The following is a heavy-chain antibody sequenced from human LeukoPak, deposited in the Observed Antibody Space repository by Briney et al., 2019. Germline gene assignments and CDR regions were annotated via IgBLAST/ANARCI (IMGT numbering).Heavy chain of an antibody. Sequence: GSLSLSCAASGFTFSSYSMNWVRQAPGKGLEWVSSISSSSSYIYYADSVKGRFTISRDNAKNSLYLQMNSLRAEDTAVYYCARDYTIFGVADAFDIWGQGTMVTVSS. CDR1: GFTFSSYS. D-gene: IGHD3-3*01. V-gene: IGHV3-21*01. CDR3: ARDYTIFGVADAFDI. J-gene: IGHJ3*02. CDR2: ISSSSSYI.